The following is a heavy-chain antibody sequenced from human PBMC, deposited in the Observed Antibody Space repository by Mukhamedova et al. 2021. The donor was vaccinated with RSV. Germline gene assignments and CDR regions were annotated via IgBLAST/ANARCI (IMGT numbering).Heavy chain of an antibody. CDR2: ISYDGSNK. D-gene: IGHD3-10*01. J-gene: IGHJ4*02. CDR3: AKGGGGLSGYFDY. V-gene: IGHV3-30*18. CDR1: G. Sequence: GMRWVRQAPGKGLEWVAVISYDGSNKYYADSVKGRFTISRDNSKNTLYLQMNSLRAEDTAVYYCAKGGGGLSGYFDYWGQGTLVTVS.